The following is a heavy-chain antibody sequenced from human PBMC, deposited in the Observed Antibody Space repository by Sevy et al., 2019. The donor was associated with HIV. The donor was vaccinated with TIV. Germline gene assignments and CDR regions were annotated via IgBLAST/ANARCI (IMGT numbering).Heavy chain of an antibody. J-gene: IGHJ3*02. V-gene: IGHV3-48*03. CDR1: GFTFSSYE. CDR2: ISNSGTTI. D-gene: IGHD3-16*02. Sequence: GGSLGLSCAASGFTFSSYEMNWVRQAPGKGLEWVSYISNSGTTISYSDSVRGRFTISRDNARNSLYLQMNSLRGEDTAVYYCAKDLALWGSYRHDAFDIWGQGTMVTVSS. CDR3: AKDLALWGSYRHDAFDI.